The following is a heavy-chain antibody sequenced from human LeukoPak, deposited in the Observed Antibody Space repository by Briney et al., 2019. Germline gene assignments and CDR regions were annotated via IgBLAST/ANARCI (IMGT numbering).Heavy chain of an antibody. CDR3: ARGGYSSGWFHAFDI. D-gene: IGHD6-19*01. Sequence: GGSLRLSCAASGFTVSSNYMSWVRQAPGKGLEWVSVIYSGGNTYYTDSVKGRFTISRDNSKNTLCLQMNSLRPEDTAVYYCARGGYSSGWFHAFDIWGQGTMVTVSS. J-gene: IGHJ3*02. CDR1: GFTVSSNY. CDR2: IYSGGNT. V-gene: IGHV3-66*02.